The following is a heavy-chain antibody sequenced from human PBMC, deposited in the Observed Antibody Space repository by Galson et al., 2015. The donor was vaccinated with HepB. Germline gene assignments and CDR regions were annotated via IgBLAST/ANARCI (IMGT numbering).Heavy chain of an antibody. Sequence: QVQLQESGPGLVKPSETLSLTCAVSGGSISSGGYSWSWIRQPPGKGLEWIGYIYYSGSTYYNPSLKSRVTISVDTSKNQFSLKLSSVTAADTAVYYCARAVVDTAMVNWGQGTLVTVSS. J-gene: IGHJ4*02. D-gene: IGHD5-18*01. CDR3: ARAVVDTAMVN. CDR1: GGSISSGGYS. CDR2: IYYSGST. V-gene: IGHV4-30-4*07.